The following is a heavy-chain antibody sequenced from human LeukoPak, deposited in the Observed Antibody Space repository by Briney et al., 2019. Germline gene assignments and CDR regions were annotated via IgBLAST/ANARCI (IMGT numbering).Heavy chain of an antibody. CDR3: VRSGASYTEAL. CDR2: MHYSGST. V-gene: IGHV4-59*01. J-gene: IGHJ2*01. D-gene: IGHD4/OR15-4a*01. CDR1: GGSISGYY. Sequence: SETLSLTCTVSGGSISGYYWTWIRQPPGKGLEWIGGMHYSGSTSYKPSLKSRVTMSVDTSKNQFSLKLTSVTAADTAMFYCVRSGASYTEALWGRGTLVTVSS.